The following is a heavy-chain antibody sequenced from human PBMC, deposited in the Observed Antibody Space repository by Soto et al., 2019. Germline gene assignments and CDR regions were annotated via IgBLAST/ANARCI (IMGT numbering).Heavy chain of an antibody. Sequence: ASVKVSCKASGYSFTDYYIHWVRQAPGQGLEWMGCINPKSGDIDFAQKFRGWVTLTRDTSITTAYLDLTRLTSDDTAVYYCARRRKWGGESALQFWGQGTMVTVSS. J-gene: IGHJ3*01. CDR1: GYSFTDYY. CDR2: INPKSGDI. V-gene: IGHV1-2*04. CDR3: ARRRKWGGESALQF. D-gene: IGHD3-10*01.